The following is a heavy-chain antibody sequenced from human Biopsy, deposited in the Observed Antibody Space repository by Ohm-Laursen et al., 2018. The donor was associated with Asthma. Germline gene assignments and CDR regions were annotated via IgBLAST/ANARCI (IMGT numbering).Heavy chain of an antibody. Sequence: GASVKVSCKSLGGTFNTYVTGWVRQAPGQGLEWMGGINSVFGTTTYPQKFQDRATITADDSTSTVYMELSSLRSEDTAVYYCARKAGSCISRTCYSLDFWGQGTLVTVSS. CDR2: INSVFGTT. CDR3: ARKAGSCISRTCYSLDF. D-gene: IGHD2-2*01. V-gene: IGHV1-69*13. CDR1: GGTFNTYV. J-gene: IGHJ4*02.